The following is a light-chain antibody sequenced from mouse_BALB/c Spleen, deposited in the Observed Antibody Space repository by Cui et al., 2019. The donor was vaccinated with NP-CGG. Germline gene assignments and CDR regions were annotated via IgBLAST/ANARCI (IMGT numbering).Light chain of an antibody. V-gene: IGLV1*01. CDR2: GTN. CDR3: ALWYSNHWV. J-gene: IGLJ1*01. Sequence: VVPQELPLTTSPGETVTLTCRSSTGTVTTSNYANWVQEKPDHFFTGLIGGTNNRAPGVPARFSGSLIGDKAALIITGAQTEDEAIYFCALWYSNHWVFGGGTKLTVL. CDR1: TGTVTTSNY.